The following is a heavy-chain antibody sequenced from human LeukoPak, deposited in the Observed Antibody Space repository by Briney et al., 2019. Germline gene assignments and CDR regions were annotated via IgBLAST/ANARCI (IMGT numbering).Heavy chain of an antibody. V-gene: IGHV1-24*01. CDR2: FDPEDGET. D-gene: IGHD4-17*01. J-gene: IGHJ4*02. CDR1: GYTLTELS. CDR3: ATDGRDYGDFLPFDY. Sequence: ASVKVSCKVSGYTLTELSMHWVRQAPGKGLEWMGGFDPEDGETIYAQKFQGRVTMTEDTSTDTAYMELSSLRSGDTAVYYCATDGRDYGDFLPFDYWGQGTLVTVSS.